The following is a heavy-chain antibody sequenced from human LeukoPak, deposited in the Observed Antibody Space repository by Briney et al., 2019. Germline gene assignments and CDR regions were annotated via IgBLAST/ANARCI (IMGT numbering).Heavy chain of an antibody. V-gene: IGHV1-69*06. Sequence: PVKVSCKDSGGTFSTYAISWVRQAPGQGLEWMGGIIPTFGTAKYAQKFQGRVTITADKSTSTAYMELSSLRSEDTAVYYCARDARRYYDSSGYYFDYWGQGTLVTVSS. CDR1: GGTFSTYA. CDR3: ARDARRYYDSSGYYFDY. J-gene: IGHJ4*02. CDR2: IIPTFGTA. D-gene: IGHD3-22*01.